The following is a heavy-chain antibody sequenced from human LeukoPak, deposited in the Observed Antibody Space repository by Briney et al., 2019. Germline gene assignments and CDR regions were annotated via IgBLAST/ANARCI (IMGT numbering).Heavy chain of an antibody. D-gene: IGHD3-3*01. V-gene: IGHV4-59*08. CDR2: IYYSGST. J-gene: IGHJ4*02. Sequence: SETLSLTCTVSGGSISSYYWSWIRQPPGKGLEWIGYIYYSGSTNYNPSLKSRVTISVDKSKNQFSLKLSSVTAADTAVYYCARVSLDTDFWSGYYGRFDYWGQGTLVTVSS. CDR3: ARVSLDTDFWSGYYGRFDY. CDR1: GGSISSYY.